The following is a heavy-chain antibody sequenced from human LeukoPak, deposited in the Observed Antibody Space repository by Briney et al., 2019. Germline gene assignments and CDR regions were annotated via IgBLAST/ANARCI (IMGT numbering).Heavy chain of an antibody. D-gene: IGHD1-26*01. J-gene: IGHJ6*03. V-gene: IGHV3-21*01. CDR3: ARGPPVGATTLYYYYYYYMDV. CDR1: GFAFSSYT. Sequence: KPGGSLRLSCAASGFAFSSYTMNWVRQAPGKGLEWVSFISTSSSYIYYADSVKGRFTISRDNAKNSLYLQMNSLRAEDTAVYYCARGPPVGATTLYYYYYYYMDVWGKGTTVTISS. CDR2: ISTSSSYI.